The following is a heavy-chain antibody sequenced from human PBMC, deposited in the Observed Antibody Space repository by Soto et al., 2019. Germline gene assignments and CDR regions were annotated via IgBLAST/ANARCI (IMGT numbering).Heavy chain of an antibody. CDR1: GGSISGSSGYY. Sequence: QLQLQESGPGLVKPSETLSLTCSVSGGSISGSSGYYWAWIRQPPGKGLEWIGSVYYSGNTYYGPSLKSRVTLSVDTSKNQFSLKLTSVTAADTAVYYCARHPNSGWLEYWGQEILVTVSS. D-gene: IGHD5-12*01. CDR2: VYYSGNT. V-gene: IGHV4-39*01. CDR3: ARHPNSGWLEY. J-gene: IGHJ4*02.